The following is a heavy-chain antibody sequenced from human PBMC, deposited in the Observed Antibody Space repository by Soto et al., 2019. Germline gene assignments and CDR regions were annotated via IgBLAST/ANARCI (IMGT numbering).Heavy chain of an antibody. V-gene: IGHV1-69*12. Sequence: QVQLVQSGAEVKKPGSSVKVSCKASGGTFSSYAISWVRQAPGQGLEWMGGIIPIFGTANYAQKFQGRVTITADESTSTAYRELRSLRSEDTAVYYCARAVGDGYNSRYCYYGMDVWGQGTTVTVSS. CDR3: ARAVGDGYNSRYCYYGMDV. J-gene: IGHJ6*02. CDR1: GGTFSSYA. D-gene: IGHD1-1*01. CDR2: IIPIFGTA.